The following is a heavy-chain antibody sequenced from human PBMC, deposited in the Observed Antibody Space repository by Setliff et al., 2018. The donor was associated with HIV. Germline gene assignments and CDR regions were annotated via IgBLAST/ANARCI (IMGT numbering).Heavy chain of an antibody. V-gene: IGHV1-18*01. D-gene: IGHD2-21*01. CDR1: GYTFTAYG. CDR2: ISSINGNT. CDR3: ARGTINNYFDY. Sequence: ASVKVSCKTSGYTFTAYGINWVRQAPGQGLEWMGGISSINGNTNYAQKFQGRVTMATDTFTNTAYMELRSLRSDDTAVYYCARGTINNYFDYWGQGTLVTVSS. J-gene: IGHJ4*02.